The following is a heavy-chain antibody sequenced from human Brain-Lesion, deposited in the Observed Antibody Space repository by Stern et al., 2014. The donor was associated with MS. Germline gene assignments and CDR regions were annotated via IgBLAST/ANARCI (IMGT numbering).Heavy chain of an antibody. V-gene: IGHV3-30*04. CDR1: GFTFSNYP. Sequence: VQLVESGGGVVQPGRSLRLSCAASGFTFSNYPMHWVRQAPGQGLEWVAGISHDGRKNHSADSVRGRFTISRDNSKNTMYLEMTSLRADDTAVYFCATSHSRGWYFLFNYWGQGTLATVSS. D-gene: IGHD6-19*01. J-gene: IGHJ4*02. CDR3: ATSHSRGWYFLFNY. CDR2: ISHDGRKN.